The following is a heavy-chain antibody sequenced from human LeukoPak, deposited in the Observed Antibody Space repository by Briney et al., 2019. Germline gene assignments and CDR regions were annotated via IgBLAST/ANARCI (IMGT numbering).Heavy chain of an antibody. D-gene: IGHD6-19*01. CDR3: TRVGGWSHYYFDY. J-gene: IGHJ4*02. CDR1: GFTFGDYA. V-gene: IGHV3-49*03. Sequence: GGSLRLSCTASGFTFGDYAMSWFRQAPGKGLEWVGFIRSKAYGGTTECAASVKGRFTISRDDSKSIAYLQMNSLKTEDTAVYYCTRVGGWSHYYFDYWGQGTLVTVSS. CDR2: IRSKAYGGTT.